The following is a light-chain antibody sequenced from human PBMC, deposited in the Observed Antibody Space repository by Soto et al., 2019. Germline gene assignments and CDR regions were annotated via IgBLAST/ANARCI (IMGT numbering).Light chain of an antibody. CDR3: QQYYDLLT. J-gene: IGKJ4*01. CDR1: QSVLYSSNNKDS. V-gene: IGKV4-1*01. Sequence: DIVMTQSPGSLAVSLGERPTINCRSSQSVLYSSNNKDSIAWYQQKPGQPPRLLIYWASTRESGVPDRFSGSGSGTDFTLTISSLQAEDVAVYYCQQYYDLLTFGGGTKVEIK. CDR2: WAS.